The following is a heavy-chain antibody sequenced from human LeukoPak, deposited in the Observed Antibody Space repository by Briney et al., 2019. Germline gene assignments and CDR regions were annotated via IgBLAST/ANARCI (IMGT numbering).Heavy chain of an antibody. CDR1: GFTFSSYA. CDR2: ISGSGGST. CDR3: VKDLVVVVVVAATYKDY. V-gene: IGHV3-23*01. Sequence: GGSLRLSCAASGFTFSSYAMSWVRQAPGKRLEWVSAISGSGGSTYYADSVKGRFTISRDNSKNTLYLQMNSLRAEDTAVYYCVKDLVVVVVVAATYKDYWGQGTLVTVSS. D-gene: IGHD2-15*01. J-gene: IGHJ4*02.